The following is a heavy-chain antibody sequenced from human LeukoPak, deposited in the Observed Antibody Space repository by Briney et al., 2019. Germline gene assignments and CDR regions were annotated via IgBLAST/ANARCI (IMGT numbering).Heavy chain of an antibody. CDR1: GLTFSKYS. V-gene: IGHV3-48*04. Sequence: GGSLRLSCAASGLTFSKYSMTWVRQAPGKGLEWDSFIDTSSTTMYYTDSVKGRFTISRDNAKNSLYLQMNSLRAEDTAVYYCARGSSSWFPYYYYMDVWGKGTTVTVSS. CDR3: ARGSSSWFPYYYYMDV. J-gene: IGHJ6*03. CDR2: IDTSSTTM. D-gene: IGHD6-13*01.